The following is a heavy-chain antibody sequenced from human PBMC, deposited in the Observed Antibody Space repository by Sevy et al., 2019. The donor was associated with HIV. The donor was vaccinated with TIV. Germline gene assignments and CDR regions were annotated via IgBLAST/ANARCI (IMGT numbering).Heavy chain of an antibody. Sequence: GGSLRLSCAASGFTFSDYAIHWVRQAPGKGLEWLAVISYHGRNQFYADSVRGRFTIARDDSKNTVYLQMNSLRPDDTAVYYCARKQFVLPFDYWGQGTLVTVSS. CDR1: GFTFSDYA. V-gene: IGHV3-30*04. D-gene: IGHD6-6*01. CDR2: ISYHGRNQ. CDR3: ARKQFVLPFDY. J-gene: IGHJ4*02.